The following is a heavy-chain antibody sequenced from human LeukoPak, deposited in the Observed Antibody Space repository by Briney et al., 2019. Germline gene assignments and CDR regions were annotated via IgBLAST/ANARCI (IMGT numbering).Heavy chain of an antibody. V-gene: IGHV1-2*02. Sequence: ASVTVSCTASGYTFTGYYMHWVRQAPGQGLEWMGCINPNSGDTNYAQKFQGRVTMTRDTSISTAYMELSKLRSDDTAVYYCARGTHDYWGQGTLVTVSS. CDR1: GYTFTGYY. CDR3: ARGTHDY. CDR2: INPNSGDT. D-gene: IGHD3-10*01. J-gene: IGHJ4*02.